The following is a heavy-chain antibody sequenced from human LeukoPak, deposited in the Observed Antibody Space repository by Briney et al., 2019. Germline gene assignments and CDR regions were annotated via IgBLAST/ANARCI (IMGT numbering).Heavy chain of an antibody. Sequence: PGGSLRLSCAASGFTFSSYSMNWVRQAPGKGLEWVSSISSSSSYIYYADSVKGRFTISRDNAKNSLYLQMNSLRAEDTAVYYCAKTPPIYYYDSNDYWGQGTLVTVSS. CDR2: ISSSSSYI. CDR1: GFTFSSYS. V-gene: IGHV3-21*04. CDR3: AKTPPIYYYDSNDY. J-gene: IGHJ4*02. D-gene: IGHD3-22*01.